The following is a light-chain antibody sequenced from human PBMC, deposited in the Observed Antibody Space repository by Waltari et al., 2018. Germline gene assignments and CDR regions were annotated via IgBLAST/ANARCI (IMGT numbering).Light chain of an antibody. CDR3: QQRSNWPGT. CDR2: DAS. CDR1: HSVGSH. J-gene: IGKJ3*01. V-gene: IGKV3-11*01. Sequence: ENVLTQSPATLSLSPGERATLSCRASHSVGSHLSWYQQKPGQSPRLLIYDASNRATGIPARVSGSGSETDLTITISGVEPEDFAVDYCQQRSNWPGTFGPGTKVD.